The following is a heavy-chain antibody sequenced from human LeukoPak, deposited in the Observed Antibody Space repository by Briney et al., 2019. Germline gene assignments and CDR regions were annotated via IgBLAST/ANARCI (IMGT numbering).Heavy chain of an antibody. V-gene: IGHV1-69*13. CDR1: GGTFSSYA. CDR2: SIPILGTA. Sequence: SVKVSCKASGGTFSSYAISWVRQAPGQGLEWMGGSIPILGTANYAQKSQGRVTITADESTSTAYMELSSLRSEDTAVYYCARGHYDFWSGYDAFDIWGQGTMVTVSS. J-gene: IGHJ3*02. D-gene: IGHD3-3*01. CDR3: ARGHYDFWSGYDAFDI.